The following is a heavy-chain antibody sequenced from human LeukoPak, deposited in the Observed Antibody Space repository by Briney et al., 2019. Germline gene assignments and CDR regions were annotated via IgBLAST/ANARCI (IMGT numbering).Heavy chain of an antibody. CDR1: GFTFSNYG. Sequence: GGTLRLSCAASGFTFSNYGMSWVRQAPGKGLEWVSGISGSGRSTNYADSVKGRFTISRDNSKNTLYLQMNSLRAEDTAVYYCAKEEKRYYYESSGPPGGYWGQGTLVTVSS. V-gene: IGHV3-23*01. CDR2: ISGSGRST. D-gene: IGHD3-22*01. CDR3: AKEEKRYYYESSGPPGGY. J-gene: IGHJ4*02.